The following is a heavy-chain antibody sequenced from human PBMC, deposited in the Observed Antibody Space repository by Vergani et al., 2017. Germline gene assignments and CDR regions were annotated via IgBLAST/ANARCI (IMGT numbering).Heavy chain of an antibody. V-gene: IGHV1-69*04. J-gene: IGHJ6*02. CDR2: IIPILGIA. CDR1: GGTFSSYA. D-gene: IGHD6-6*01. Sequence: QVQLVQSGAEVKKPGSSVKVSCKASGGTFSSYAISWVRQAPGQGLEWMGRIIPILGIANYAQKFQGRVTITADQSTSTAYMELSSLRSEDTAVYYCARGASIAAREAAPYYYGMDVWGQGTTVTVSS. CDR3: ARGASIAAREAAPYYYGMDV.